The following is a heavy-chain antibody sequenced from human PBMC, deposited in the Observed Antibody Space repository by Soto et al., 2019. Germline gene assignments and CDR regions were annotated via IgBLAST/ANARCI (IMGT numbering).Heavy chain of an antibody. D-gene: IGHD2-2*01. Sequence: PGESLKISCVGSGYNFPYFWITWVRQMPGKGLEWMGTIDPSDSYTDYSPSFQGHVSLSADKSSSTAYLQWSSLKASDTAMYYCVTVLPHANSWFDYWGQGTPVTVSS. V-gene: IGHV5-10-1*01. CDR1: GYNFPYFW. CDR2: IDPSDSYT. J-gene: IGHJ4*02. CDR3: VTVLPHANSWFDY.